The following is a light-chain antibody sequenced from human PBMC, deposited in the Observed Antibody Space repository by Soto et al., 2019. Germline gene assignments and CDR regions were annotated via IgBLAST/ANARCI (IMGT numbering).Light chain of an antibody. Sequence: QSALTQPASVSGSPGQSITISCTGTSSDVGGYNYVSWYQQHPGKAPKLMIYEVSNRPSEISNRFSGSKSGNTASLTISGLQAEDEADYYCSSYTSKNTPVFGGGTKVTVL. CDR1: SSDVGGYNY. CDR3: SSYTSKNTPV. J-gene: IGLJ3*02. CDR2: EVS. V-gene: IGLV2-14*01.